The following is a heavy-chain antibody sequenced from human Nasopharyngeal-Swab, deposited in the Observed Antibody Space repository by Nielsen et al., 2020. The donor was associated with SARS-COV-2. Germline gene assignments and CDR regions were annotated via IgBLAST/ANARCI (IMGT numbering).Heavy chain of an antibody. D-gene: IGHD6-13*01. J-gene: IGHJ4*02. V-gene: IGHV5-51*01. CDR1: GYSFTSYW. Sequence: GGFLRLSCKGSGYSFTSYWIGWVRQMPGKGLEWMAIIYPGDSDTRYSPSFQGQVTISADKSISTAYLEWSSLKASDTAMYYCARHGGSSWLHFEYWGQGTLVTVSS. CDR3: ARHGGSSWLHFEY. CDR2: IYPGDSDT.